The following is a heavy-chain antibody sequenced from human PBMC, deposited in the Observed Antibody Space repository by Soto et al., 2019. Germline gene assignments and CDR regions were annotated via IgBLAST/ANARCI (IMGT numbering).Heavy chain of an antibody. J-gene: IGHJ5*02. CDR3: ARGGYCSSTSCYGYNWFDP. CDR2: IYYSGST. D-gene: IGHD2-2*01. CDR1: GGSISSLY. V-gene: IGHV4-59*01. Sequence: SGTLSPTRTVSGGSISSLYWGWILQPPGKGLEWIGYIYYSGSTNYNPSLKSRVTISVDTSKNQFSLKLSSVTAADTAVYYCARGGYCSSTSCYGYNWFDPWGQGTLVTVSS.